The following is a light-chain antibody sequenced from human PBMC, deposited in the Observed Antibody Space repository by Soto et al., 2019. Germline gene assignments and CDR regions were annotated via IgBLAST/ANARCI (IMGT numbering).Light chain of an antibody. J-gene: IGKJ4*01. CDR1: QSVSSN. V-gene: IGKV3-15*01. CDR2: SVS. CDR3: QKYNRAPLT. Sequence: EIVMTQSPAPLSVSPGERATLSCRASQSVSSNVAWYQQKPGQAPRLLIYSVSTRATGIPARFSGSGSGTEFTLTINSLQPEDVAAYYCQKYNRAPLTFGGGTKVEIK.